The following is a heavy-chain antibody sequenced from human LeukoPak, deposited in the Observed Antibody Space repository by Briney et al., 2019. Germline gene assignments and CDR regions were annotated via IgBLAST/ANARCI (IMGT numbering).Heavy chain of an antibody. CDR2: ISGSGGST. CDR3: AKDRSAAAGVNYYFDY. D-gene: IGHD6-13*01. Sequence: PGGSLRLSCAASGFTFSSYAMSWVRQAPGKGLEWVSAISGSGGSTYYADSVKGRFTISRDNSKNTLYLQMNSLRAEDTAVYYCAKDRSAAAGVNYYFDYWGQGTLVTVSS. J-gene: IGHJ4*02. V-gene: IGHV3-23*01. CDR1: GFTFSSYA.